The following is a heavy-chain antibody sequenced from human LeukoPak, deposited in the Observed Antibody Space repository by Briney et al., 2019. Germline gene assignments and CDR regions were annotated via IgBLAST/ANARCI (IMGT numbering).Heavy chain of an antibody. J-gene: IGHJ3*02. CDR3: AKSNGYGLVDI. CDR1: GGSFGGYY. CDR2: INHSGST. D-gene: IGHD3-10*01. V-gene: IGHV4-34*01. Sequence: SETLSLTCAVYGGSFGGYYWSWIRQPPGKGLEWIGEINHSGSTNYNPSLKSRVTISVDTSKIQFSLKLNSVTAADTAVYYCAKSNGYGLVDIWGQGTMVTVSS.